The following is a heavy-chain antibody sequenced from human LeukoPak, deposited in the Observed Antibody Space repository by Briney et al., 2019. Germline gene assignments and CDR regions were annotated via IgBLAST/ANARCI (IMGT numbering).Heavy chain of an antibody. V-gene: IGHV3-30*03. CDR1: GFTFSSYV. D-gene: IGHD3-10*01. CDR2: ISSDENNK. CDR3: ARDSVVRGALEFDY. J-gene: IGHJ4*02. Sequence: GGSLRLSCAASGFTFSSYVMHWVRQAPGKGLEWVALISSDENNKYHADSVKGRFTISRDNAKNSLYLQMNSLRAEDTAVYYCARDSVVRGALEFDYWGQGTMVTVSS.